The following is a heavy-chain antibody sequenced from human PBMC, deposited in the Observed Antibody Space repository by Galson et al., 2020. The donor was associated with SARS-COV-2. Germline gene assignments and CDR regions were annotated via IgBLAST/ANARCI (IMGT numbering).Heavy chain of an antibody. CDR2: INHSGST. CDR1: GGSFSGYY. CDR3: ARIDYGDYVPDY. D-gene: IGHD4-17*01. Sequence: SETLSLTCAVYGGSFSGYYWSWIRQPPGKGLEWIGEINHSGSTNYNPSLKSRVTISVDTSKNQFSLKLSSVTAADTAVYYCARIDYGDYVPDYWGQGTLVTVSS. J-gene: IGHJ4*02. V-gene: IGHV4-34*01.